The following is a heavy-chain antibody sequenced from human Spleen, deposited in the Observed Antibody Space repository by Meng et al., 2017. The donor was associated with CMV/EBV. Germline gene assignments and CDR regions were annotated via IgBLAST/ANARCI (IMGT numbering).Heavy chain of an antibody. Sequence: GESLKISCAASGFKFSSYDMYWVRQAPGQGLEWVALVWYDGSNKYYTDSVKGRFTVSRDNSKNTLYLQMSSLRAEDTAVYYCAKEGEDCSGGSCYGAWGQGTLVTVSS. D-gene: IGHD2-15*01. CDR2: VWYDGSNK. CDR1: GFKFSSYD. J-gene: IGHJ5*02. V-gene: IGHV3-33*06. CDR3: AKEGEDCSGGSCYGA.